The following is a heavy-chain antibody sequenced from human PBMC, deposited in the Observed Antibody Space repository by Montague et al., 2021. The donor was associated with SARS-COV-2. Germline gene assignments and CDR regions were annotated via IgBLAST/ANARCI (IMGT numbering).Heavy chain of an antibody. D-gene: IGHD3-3*01. CDR3: ARDRVTIFGVVTGYGMDV. CDR1: GGSISSGSYY. J-gene: IGHJ6*02. Sequence: TLSLTYTVSGGSISSGSYYWSWIRQPAGKGLEWIGRIYTSGSTNYNPSLKSRVTISVDTSKNQFSLKLSSVTAADTAVYYCARDRVTIFGVVTGYGMDVWGQGTPVTVSS. CDR2: IYTSGST. V-gene: IGHV4-61*02.